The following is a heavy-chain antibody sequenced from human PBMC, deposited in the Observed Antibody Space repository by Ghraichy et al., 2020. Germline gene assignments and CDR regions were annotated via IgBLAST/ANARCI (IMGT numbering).Heavy chain of an antibody. J-gene: IGHJ5*01. D-gene: IGHD6-19*01. V-gene: IGHV4-59*12. Sequence: SKTLSLTCTVSGASISTYYWSWIRQPPGKGLEWIGYIHDSGSTNYNPSLESRVTLSVDTSRNQFSLKLTSVTPADTAVYSCAREARGYYSGWYDSWGQGILVTVSS. CDR1: GASISTYY. CDR3: AREARGYYSGWYDS. CDR2: IHDSGST.